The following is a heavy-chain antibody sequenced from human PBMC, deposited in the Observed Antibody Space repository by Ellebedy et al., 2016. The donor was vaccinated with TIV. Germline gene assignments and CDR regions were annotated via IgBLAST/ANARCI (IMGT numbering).Heavy chain of an antibody. V-gene: IGHV3-74*01. D-gene: IGHD3-9*01. CDR1: GFTLSGYW. J-gene: IGHJ4*02. CDR2: INTDGSST. CDR3: TRESFRYFDWDL. Sequence: PGGSLRLSCAASGFTLSGYWMHWVRQVPGKGLMWVSRINTDGSSTSYADSVEGRFTITRDNAKKTLYLEMSSLRPEDTAVYYSTRESFRYFDWDLWGQGTLVIVSS.